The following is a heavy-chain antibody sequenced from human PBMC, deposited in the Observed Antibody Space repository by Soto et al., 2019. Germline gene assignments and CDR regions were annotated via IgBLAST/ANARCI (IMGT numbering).Heavy chain of an antibody. CDR3: ARVPFYDSSGRSYYFDY. J-gene: IGHJ4*02. D-gene: IGHD3-22*01. CDR1: GGSINSGDYY. V-gene: IGHV4-30-4*01. CDR2: IYYSGST. Sequence: PSETLSLTCTVSGGSINSGDYYWSWIRQPPGEGLECIGYIYYSGSTYYNPSLKSRVDISVDTSKNQFSLKLSSVTAADTAVYYCARVPFYDSSGRSYYFDYWGQGTLVTVSS.